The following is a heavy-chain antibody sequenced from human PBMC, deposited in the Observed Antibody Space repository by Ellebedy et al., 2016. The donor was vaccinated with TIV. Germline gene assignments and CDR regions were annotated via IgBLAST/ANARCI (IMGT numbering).Heavy chain of an antibody. J-gene: IGHJ3*02. Sequence: MPSETLSLTCTVSGGSISSSSYYWGWIRQPPEKGLEWIGNVYYSGSTYYNPSLKSRVTISVDTSKNQFSLKLSSVTAADTAVYYCASLEMATILAAFDIWGQGTKVTVSS. CDR1: GGSISSSSYY. CDR3: ASLEMATILAAFDI. D-gene: IGHD5-24*01. CDR2: VYYSGST. V-gene: IGHV4-39*01.